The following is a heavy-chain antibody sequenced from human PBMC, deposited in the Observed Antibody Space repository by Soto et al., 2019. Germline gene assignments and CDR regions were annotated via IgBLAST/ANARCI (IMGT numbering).Heavy chain of an antibody. V-gene: IGHV6-1*01. CDR1: GDSVSNKDAA. CDR3: ARDYNGGYDS. J-gene: IGHJ4*02. CDR2: TFYKSKWSN. Sequence: SQTLSLTCAISGDSVSNKDAAWNWIRQSPSRGLEWLGKTFYKSKWSNDYAVSVKSRISINPDTSKNQFSLQLNFVTPEDTAVYYCARDYNGGYDSWGLGTLFTVSS. D-gene: IGHD3-10*01.